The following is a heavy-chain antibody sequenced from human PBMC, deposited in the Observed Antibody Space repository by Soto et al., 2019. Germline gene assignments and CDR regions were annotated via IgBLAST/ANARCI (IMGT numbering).Heavy chain of an antibody. J-gene: IGHJ5*02. V-gene: IGHV1-46*01. CDR2: INPSGGST. Sequence: QVQLVQSGAEVKKPGASVKVSCKASGYSFTSYYMHWVRQAPGQGLEWMGIINPSGGSTNYTQKFQGRVTMTRDTSTSTVYMELSSLRFEDMAVYYCARGRVRSSSGVSWFDPWGQGTLVTVSS. D-gene: IGHD6-6*01. CDR1: GYSFTSYY. CDR3: ARGRVRSSSGVSWFDP.